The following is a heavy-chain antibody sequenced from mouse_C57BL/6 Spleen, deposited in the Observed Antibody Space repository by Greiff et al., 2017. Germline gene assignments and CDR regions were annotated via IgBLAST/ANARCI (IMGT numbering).Heavy chain of an antibody. J-gene: IGHJ4*01. D-gene: IGHD3-2*02. Sequence: QVHVKQPGAELVKPGASVKLSCKASGYTFTSYWMHWVKQRPGQGLEWIGMIHPNSGSTNYNEKFKSKATLTVDKSSSTAYMQLSSLTSEDSAVYYCAKTAQATYAMDYWGQGTSVTVSS. CDR2: IHPNSGST. CDR1: GYTFTSYW. CDR3: AKTAQATYAMDY. V-gene: IGHV1-64*01.